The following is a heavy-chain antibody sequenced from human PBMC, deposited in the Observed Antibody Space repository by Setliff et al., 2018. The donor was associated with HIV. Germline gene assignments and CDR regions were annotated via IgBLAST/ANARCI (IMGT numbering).Heavy chain of an antibody. CDR2: MNPNSGNT. D-gene: IGHD2-15*01. Sequence: ASVKVSCKASGYTFTSYDINWVRQATGQGLEWMGWMNPNSGNTGYAQKFQGRVTMTRNTSIGTAYMEIKSLTSDDTAVYYCARGYCGGGICYSPNWLDPWGQGTLVTVSS. CDR3: ARGYCGGGICYSPNWLDP. V-gene: IGHV1-8*01. CDR1: GYTFTSYD. J-gene: IGHJ5*02.